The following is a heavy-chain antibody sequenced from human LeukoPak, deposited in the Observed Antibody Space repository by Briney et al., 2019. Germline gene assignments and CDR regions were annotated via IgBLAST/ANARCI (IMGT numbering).Heavy chain of an antibody. V-gene: IGHV4-34*01. CDR2: INHSGST. CDR3: ARGLAGYSSGWYRSKVAFDI. D-gene: IGHD6-19*01. CDR1: GGSFSGYY. Sequence: ASETLSLTCAVYGGSFSGYYWSWIRQPPGKGLGWIGEINHSGSTNYNPSLKSRVTISVDTSKNQFSLKLSSVTAADTAVYYCARGLAGYSSGWYRSKVAFDIWGQGTMVTVSS. J-gene: IGHJ3*02.